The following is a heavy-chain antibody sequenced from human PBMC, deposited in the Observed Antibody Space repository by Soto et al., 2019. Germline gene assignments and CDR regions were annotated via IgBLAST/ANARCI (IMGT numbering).Heavy chain of an antibody. CDR3: GKDISPGGMDV. J-gene: IGHJ6*04. CDR1: GATLQDYA. Sequence: EVQLVESGGGLVHPGGSLRLSCAGSGATLQDYAMHWVRQAPGKGLEWVSGIYYNSNRIDYADSVKGRFTISRDNARNALYLQMNSLTTEDTAFYYCGKDISPGGMDVWGRGIMVTVSS. CDR2: IYYNSNRI. V-gene: IGHV3-9*01.